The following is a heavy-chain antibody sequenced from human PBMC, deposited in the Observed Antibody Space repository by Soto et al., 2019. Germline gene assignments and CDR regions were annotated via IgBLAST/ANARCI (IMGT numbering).Heavy chain of an antibody. Sequence: SDTLSISCGLCGASVSDNYWGWVRQTPGRGLEWIGYIYYTGITNYNPSLKRRVTMSLDTSKNRLSLQLDSVTAADTAVYYCARALDYDFWGGRNWFDPWGQGTLVTVSS. V-gene: IGHV4-59*02. CDR3: ARALDYDFWGGRNWFDP. J-gene: IGHJ5*02. CDR2: IYYTGIT. D-gene: IGHD3-3*01. CDR1: GASVSDNY.